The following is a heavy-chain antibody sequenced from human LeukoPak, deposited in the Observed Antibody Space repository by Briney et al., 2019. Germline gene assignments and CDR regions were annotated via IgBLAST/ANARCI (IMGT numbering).Heavy chain of an antibody. CDR2: IYYTGTT. CDR3: ARRIPSVTSPGAAGTFDY. CDR1: GGSISNYY. D-gene: IGHD6-13*01. J-gene: IGHJ4*02. Sequence: SETLSLTCTVSGGSISNYYWSWIRQPPGKGLEWIGYIYYTGTTNYKSSLKSRVTISVDTSKNQFSLKLSSVTAADTAVYYCARRIPSVTSPGAAGTFDYWGQGTLVTVSS. V-gene: IGHV4-59*12.